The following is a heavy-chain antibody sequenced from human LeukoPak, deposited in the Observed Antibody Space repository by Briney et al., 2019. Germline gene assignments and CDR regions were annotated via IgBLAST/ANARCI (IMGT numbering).Heavy chain of an antibody. Sequence: GGSLRLSCAASGFTFSKYAMSWVRQAPGEGLEWVSAISGSGGTTKYADSVKGRFTISRDNSKNTLYLQMNSLRAEDTAVYYCAKDQSDVVPAAILQYWGQGTLVTVSS. V-gene: IGHV3-23*01. CDR2: ISGSGGTT. CDR3: AKDQSDVVPAAILQY. D-gene: IGHD2-2*01. J-gene: IGHJ4*02. CDR1: GFTFSKYA.